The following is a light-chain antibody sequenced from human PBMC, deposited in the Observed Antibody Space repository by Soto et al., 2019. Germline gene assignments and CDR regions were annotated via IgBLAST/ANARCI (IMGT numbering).Light chain of an antibody. CDR2: AAS. Sequence: DIQMTQSPPSLSASVGERVTITCRASQSISSFVNWYQQKPGKAPNLLIYAASRLQSGVPSRFSGSGAGTDFTLTITSLQPEDFATYYCQQSYSPLRTFGGGTKVEVK. J-gene: IGKJ4*01. CDR3: QQSYSPLRT. CDR1: QSISSF. V-gene: IGKV1-39*01.